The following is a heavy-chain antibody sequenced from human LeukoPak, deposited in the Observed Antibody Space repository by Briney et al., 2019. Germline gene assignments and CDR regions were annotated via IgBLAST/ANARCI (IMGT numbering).Heavy chain of an antibody. CDR1: GYSFTSYW. CDR2: MYPGDSDT. Sequence: GESLKISCKGSGYSFTSYWIGWVRQMPGKGLEWMGIMYPGDSDTRFSPSFQGQVTMSADKSISTAYLQWSSLKSSDTAMYYCARLRRSDDYVWGSYLDYWGQGTLVTVSS. CDR3: ARLRRSDDYVWGSYLDY. D-gene: IGHD3-16*02. V-gene: IGHV5-51*01. J-gene: IGHJ4*02.